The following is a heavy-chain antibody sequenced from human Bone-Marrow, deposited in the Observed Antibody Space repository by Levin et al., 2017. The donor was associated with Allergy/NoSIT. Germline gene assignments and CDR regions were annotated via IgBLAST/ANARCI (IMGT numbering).Heavy chain of an antibody. V-gene: IGHV4-31*03. Sequence: SETLSLTCTVSGGSISSGGYYWSWIRQHPGKGLEWIGYIYYSGSTYYNPSLKSRVTISVDTSKNQFSLKLSSVTAADTAVYYCARGSRVASGSYYFNYWGQGTLVTVSS. D-gene: IGHD1-26*01. CDR1: GGSISSGGYY. J-gene: IGHJ4*02. CDR3: ARGSRVASGSYYFNY. CDR2: IYYSGST.